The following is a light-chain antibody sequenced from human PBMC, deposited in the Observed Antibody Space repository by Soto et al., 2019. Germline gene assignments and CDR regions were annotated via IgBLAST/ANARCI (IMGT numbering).Light chain of an antibody. CDR1: HSVSSN. CDR2: DAS. CDR3: LQHTNFPLS. J-gene: IGKJ5*01. Sequence: ERVMTQSPATLSVSPGERATLSCRASHSVSSNLAWYQQKPGQAPRLPIYDASSLQTGVPSRFSGSGSGTDFTLTISSLQPEDFATYYCLQHTNFPLSFAQGTRLEIK. V-gene: IGKV3-15*01.